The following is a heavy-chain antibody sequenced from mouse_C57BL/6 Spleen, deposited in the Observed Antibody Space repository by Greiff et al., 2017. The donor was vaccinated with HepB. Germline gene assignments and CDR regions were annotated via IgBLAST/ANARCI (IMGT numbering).Heavy chain of an antibody. CDR1: GYTFTSYW. CDR3: ARDGVYYAMDY. Sequence: VQLQQPGTELVKPGASVKLSCKASGYTFTSYWMHWVKQRPGQGLEWIGNINPSNGGTTYNEKFKSKATLTVDKSSSTAYMQLSSLTSEDAAVYYCARDGVYYAMDYWGQGTSVTVSS. CDR2: INPSNGGT. V-gene: IGHV1-53*01. J-gene: IGHJ4*01.